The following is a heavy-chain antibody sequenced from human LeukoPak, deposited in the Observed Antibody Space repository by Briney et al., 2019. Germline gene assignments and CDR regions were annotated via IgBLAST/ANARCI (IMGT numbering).Heavy chain of an antibody. CDR1: GYTFTGYY. D-gene: IGHD6-19*01. V-gene: IGHV1-2*02. Sequence: GASVKVPCKASGYTFTGYYMHWVRQAPGQGLEWMGWINPNSGGTNYARKFQGRVTMTRDTSISTAYMDLSRLRSDDTAVYYCARGGGSSGWYWFDPWGQGTLVTVSS. CDR3: ARGGGSSGWYWFDP. CDR2: INPNSGGT. J-gene: IGHJ5*02.